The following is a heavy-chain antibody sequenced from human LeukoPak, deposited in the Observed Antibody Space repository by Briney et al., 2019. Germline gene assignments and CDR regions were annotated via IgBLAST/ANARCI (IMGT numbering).Heavy chain of an antibody. CDR3: ARDPSSPVLRLLEWLSPSFFDY. J-gene: IGHJ4*02. CDR2: ISYDGSNK. D-gene: IGHD3-3*01. V-gene: IGHV3-30*04. CDR1: GFTFSSYA. Sequence: GGSLRLSCAASGFTFSSYAMSWVRQAPGKGLEWVAVISYDGSNKYYADSVKGRFTISRDNSKNTLYLQMNSLRAEDTAVYYCARDPSSPVLRLLEWLSPSFFDYWGQGTLVTVSS.